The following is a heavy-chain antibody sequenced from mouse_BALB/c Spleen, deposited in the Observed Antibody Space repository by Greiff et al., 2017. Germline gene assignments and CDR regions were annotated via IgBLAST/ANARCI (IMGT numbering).Heavy chain of an antibody. CDR3: ARDRGYGSSYWYFDV. CDR2: IAPGSGST. J-gene: IGHJ1*01. D-gene: IGHD1-1*01. V-gene: IGHV1S41*01. Sequence: DLVKPGASVKLSCKASGYTFTSYWINWIKQRPGQGLEWIGRIAPGSGSTYYNEMFKGKATLTVDTSSSTAYIQLSSLSSEDSAVYFCARDRGYGSSYWYFDVWGAGTTVTVSS. CDR1: GYTFTSYW.